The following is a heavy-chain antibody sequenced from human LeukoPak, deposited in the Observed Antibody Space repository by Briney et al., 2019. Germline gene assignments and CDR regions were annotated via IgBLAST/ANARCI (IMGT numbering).Heavy chain of an antibody. V-gene: IGHV3-48*03. CDR3: ARDPSLAYGSGSPLYYYYYGMDV. J-gene: IGHJ6*02. Sequence: PGGSLRLSCAASGVSSFSTYEMMWVRQAPGKGLDWVSYISNAGSTISYADSVKGRFTISRDNTKKSLYLQLNSVRVEDTAIYYCARDPSLAYGSGSPLYYYYYGMDVWGQGTTVTVSS. CDR2: ISNAGSTI. CDR1: GVSSFSTYE. D-gene: IGHD3-10*01.